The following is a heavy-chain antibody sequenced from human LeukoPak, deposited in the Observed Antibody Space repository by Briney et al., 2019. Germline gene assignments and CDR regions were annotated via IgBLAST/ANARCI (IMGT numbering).Heavy chain of an antibody. CDR2: INAGNGNT. D-gene: IGHD6-19*01. Sequence: ASVKVSCTASGYTFTSYAMHWMRQAPGQRLEWMGWINAGNGNTKYSQKFQGRVTITRDTSASTAYMELSSLRSEDTAVYYCARDGRLYSSGWYRPFDYWGQGTLVTVSS. J-gene: IGHJ4*02. V-gene: IGHV1-3*01. CDR3: ARDGRLYSSGWYRPFDY. CDR1: GYTFTSYA.